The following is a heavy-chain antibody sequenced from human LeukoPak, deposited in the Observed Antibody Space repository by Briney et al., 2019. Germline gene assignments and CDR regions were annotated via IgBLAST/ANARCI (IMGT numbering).Heavy chain of an antibody. V-gene: IGHV3-9*01. CDR1: GFTFDDYS. D-gene: IGHD5-12*01. Sequence: TGESLRLSCAVSGFTFDDYSMHWVRQAPGKGLEWVSGINSNSRSIGYADSAKGPFTISSDNAKNSLYLQMNGLKAEDTALSDCANDYSGYVDDGNVDCGGQGTVVAVSA. CDR2: INSNSRSI. J-gene: IGHJ4*02. CDR3: ANDYSGYVDDGNVDC.